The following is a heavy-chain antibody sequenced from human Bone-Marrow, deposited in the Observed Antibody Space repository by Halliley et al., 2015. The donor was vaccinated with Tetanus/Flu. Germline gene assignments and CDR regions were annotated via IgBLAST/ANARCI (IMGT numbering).Heavy chain of an antibody. Sequence: VSVISPGGTTHYGDSVRGRFPIPRDNSKNPLSLQMNSLRAEDTAVYFCARRALVGGHGGLDYWGQGTQVTVSS. V-gene: IGHV3-53*01. CDR2: ISPGGTT. D-gene: IGHD1-26*01. J-gene: IGHJ4*02. CDR3: ARRALVGGHGGLDY.